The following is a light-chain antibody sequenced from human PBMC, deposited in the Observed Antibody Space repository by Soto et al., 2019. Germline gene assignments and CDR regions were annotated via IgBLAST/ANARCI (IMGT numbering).Light chain of an antibody. CDR2: KAS. J-gene: IGKJ4*01. CDR3: QQYNTYPT. V-gene: IGKV1-5*03. CDR1: QSISSW. Sequence: DIQMTQSPSTLSASVGDRVTITCRASQSISSWLAWYQQKPGKAPKLLIYKASSLESGVPSRFSGSGSGAEFTLTISSLQPEDFATYYCQQYNTYPTFGGGTKVEI.